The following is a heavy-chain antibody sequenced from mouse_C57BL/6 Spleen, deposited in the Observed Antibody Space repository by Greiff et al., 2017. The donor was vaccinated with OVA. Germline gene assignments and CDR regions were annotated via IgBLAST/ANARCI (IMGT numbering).Heavy chain of an antibody. J-gene: IGHJ1*03. D-gene: IGHD1-1*01. V-gene: IGHV5-17*01. CDR3: ARSREYFDV. Sequence: DVMLVESGGGLVKPGGSLKLSCAASGFTFSDYGMHWVRQAPEKGLEWVAYISSGSSTIYYADTVKGRFTISRDNAKNTLFLQMTSLRSEDTAMYYCARSREYFDVWGTGTTVTVSS. CDR1: GFTFSDYG. CDR2: ISSGSSTI.